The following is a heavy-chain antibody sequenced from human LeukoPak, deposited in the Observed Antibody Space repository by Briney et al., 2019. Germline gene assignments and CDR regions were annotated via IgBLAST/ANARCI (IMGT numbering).Heavy chain of an antibody. V-gene: IGHV3-48*03. CDR2: ISSSGSTI. J-gene: IGHJ4*02. CDR3: ARKRYYYDSSDLDY. Sequence: GGSLRLSCAASGFTFSSYEMNWVRQAPGKGLEWVSYISSSGSTIYYADSVKGRFTISRDNAKNSLYLQMNSLRAEDTAVYYCARKRYYYDSSDLDYWGQGTLVTVSS. CDR1: GFTFSSYE. D-gene: IGHD3-22*01.